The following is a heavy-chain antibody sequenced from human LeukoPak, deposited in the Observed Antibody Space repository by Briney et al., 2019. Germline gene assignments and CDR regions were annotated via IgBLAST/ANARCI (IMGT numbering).Heavy chain of an antibody. J-gene: IGHJ4*02. V-gene: IGHV3-48*01. CDR1: GFTFSSYG. CDR2: ISSSSSTI. CDR3: AREELELHFDY. Sequence: GGSLRLSCAASGFTFSSYGMHWVRQAPGKGLEWVSYISSSSSTIYYADSVKGRFTISRDNAKNSLYLQMNSLRAEDTAVYYCAREELELHFDYWGQGTLVTVSS. D-gene: IGHD1-7*01.